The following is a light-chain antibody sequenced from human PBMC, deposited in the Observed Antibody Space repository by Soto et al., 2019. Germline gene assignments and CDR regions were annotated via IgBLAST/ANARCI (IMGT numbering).Light chain of an antibody. CDR2: EVS. CDR1: SSDVGGYNY. V-gene: IGLV2-8*01. CDR3: SSYAGSNNLV. Sequence: QSVLTQPPSASGSPGQSVTISCTGTSSDVGGYNYVSWYQQHPGKAPKLMIYEVSKRPSGVPDRFSGSKSGNTASLTVSGLQADDEADYYCSSYAGSNNLVFGTGTEVTVL. J-gene: IGLJ1*01.